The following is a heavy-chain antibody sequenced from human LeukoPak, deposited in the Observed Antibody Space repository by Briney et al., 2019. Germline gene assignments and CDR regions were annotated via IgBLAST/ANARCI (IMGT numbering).Heavy chain of an antibody. V-gene: IGHV3-74*01. D-gene: IGHD2-2*01. J-gene: IGHJ6*04. CDR2: INSDGSST. Sequence: GGSLRLSCAASGFTFSSYWMHWVRQAPGKGLVWVSRINSDGSSTSYADSAKGRFTISRDNAKNTLYLQMNSLRAEDTAVYYCARVGRYCSSTSCHYYYYGMDVWGKGTTVTVSS. CDR1: GFTFSSYW. CDR3: ARVGRYCSSTSCHYYYYGMDV.